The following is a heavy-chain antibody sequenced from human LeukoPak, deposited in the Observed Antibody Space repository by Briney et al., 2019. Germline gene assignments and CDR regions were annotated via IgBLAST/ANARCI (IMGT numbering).Heavy chain of an antibody. V-gene: IGHV3-48*04. J-gene: IGHJ4*02. Sequence: PGRSLRLSCAASGFTFSSYGMHWVRQAPGKGLEWVSYISSSGSTIYYADSVKGRFTISRDNAKNSLYLQMNSLRAEDTAVYYCASSGYSSRGYWGQGTLVTVSS. CDR3: ASSGYSSRGY. CDR2: ISSSGSTI. D-gene: IGHD6-13*01. CDR1: GFTFSSYG.